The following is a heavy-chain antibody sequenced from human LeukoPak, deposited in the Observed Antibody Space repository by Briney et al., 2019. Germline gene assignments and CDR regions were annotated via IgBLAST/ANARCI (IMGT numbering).Heavy chain of an antibody. CDR2: IYYSGST. J-gene: IGHJ4*02. CDR3: ARRIAVASGVFDY. CDR1: GGSISSYY. V-gene: IGHV4-59*08. D-gene: IGHD6-19*01. Sequence: SETLSLTCTVSGGSISSYYWSWIRQPPGKGLEWIGYIYYSGSTNYNPSLKSRVTTSVDTSKNQFSLKLSSVTAADTAVYYCARRIAVASGVFDYWGQGTLVTVSS.